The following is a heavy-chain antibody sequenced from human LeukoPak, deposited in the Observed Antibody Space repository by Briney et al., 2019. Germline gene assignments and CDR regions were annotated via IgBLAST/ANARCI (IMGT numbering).Heavy chain of an antibody. V-gene: IGHV3-7*04. CDR1: GFTFSSYW. J-gene: IGHJ4*02. CDR2: INEDGSET. CDR3: ARDQSGSGWYY. Sequence: PGGSLRLSCGASGFTFSSYWMSWVRQAPGEGLEWVANINEDGSETNYVDSVKGRFTISRDNAKDSLYLQMNSLRAEDTAVYYCARDQSGSGWYYWGQGTHVTVSS. D-gene: IGHD6-19*01.